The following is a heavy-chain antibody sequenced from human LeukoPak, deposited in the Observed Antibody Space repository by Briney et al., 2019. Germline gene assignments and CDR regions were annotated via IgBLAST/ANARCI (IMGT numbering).Heavy chain of an antibody. CDR2: ISYDGSSK. Sequence: GRSLGLSWAASGFTFSSYGMHWGGQAPVKGLEWVAVISYDGSSKYYADSEKSRFPISRDNTTNTLYLQMNSLRAEDTAVYYCAKDWREQLVESFCGWFDPWGQGTLVTVSS. J-gene: IGHJ5*02. CDR3: AKDWREQLVESFCGWFDP. D-gene: IGHD6-6*01. CDR1: GFTFSSYG. V-gene: IGHV3-30*18.